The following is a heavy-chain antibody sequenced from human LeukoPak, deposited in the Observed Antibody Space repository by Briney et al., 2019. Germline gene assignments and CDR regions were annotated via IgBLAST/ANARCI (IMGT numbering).Heavy chain of an antibody. CDR2: ISYGGSNT. CDR3: AKDLIAGAAHYYGMDV. D-gene: IGHD6-13*01. Sequence: GRSLRLSCAASGFTFSTYGMHWVRQAPGKGLEWVAFISYGGSNTYYADSVKGRFTISRDNSKNTVFLQLNSLRAEDTAVYYSAKDLIAGAAHYYGMDVWGQGTTVTASS. CDR1: GFTFSTYG. J-gene: IGHJ6*02. V-gene: IGHV3-30*18.